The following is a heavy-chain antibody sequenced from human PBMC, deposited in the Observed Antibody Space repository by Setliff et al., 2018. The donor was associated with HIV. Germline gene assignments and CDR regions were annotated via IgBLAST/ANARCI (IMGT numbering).Heavy chain of an antibody. CDR2: IYHSGST. V-gene: IGHV4-4*02. CDR3: ARVYYGDLEY. Sequence: SETLSLTCAVSGGSISSNWWSWVRQSPGKGLEWIGEIYHSGSTHYNPSLQSRVTISVDKSKSQFSLNLSSVTAADTAVYFCARVYYGDLEYWGQGTLVTVSS. J-gene: IGHJ4*02. CDR1: GGSISSNW. D-gene: IGHD4-17*01.